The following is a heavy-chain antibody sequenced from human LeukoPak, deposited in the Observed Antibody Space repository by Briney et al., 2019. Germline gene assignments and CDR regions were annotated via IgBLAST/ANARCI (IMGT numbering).Heavy chain of an antibody. J-gene: IGHJ5*02. CDR3: ATLSWYYYDSSGYYNDGWLDP. CDR2: IYPGDSDP. V-gene: IGHV5-51*01. D-gene: IGHD3-22*01. CDR1: GYRLTSYW. Sequence: GESLKIPCKGSGYRLTSYWIGWGRQRPGKGLGWMGIIYPGDSDPRHSPSFQGQVTNSPDTDISTAYLQRSSLKASDTAMYYCATLSWYYYDSSGYYNDGWLDPWGQGTLVTVSS.